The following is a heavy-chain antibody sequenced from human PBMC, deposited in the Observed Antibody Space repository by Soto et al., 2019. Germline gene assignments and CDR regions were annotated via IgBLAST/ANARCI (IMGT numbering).Heavy chain of an antibody. D-gene: IGHD3-16*02. CDR3: SKDLDGLQGLVDSSFCFDY. V-gene: IGHV3-74*01. J-gene: IGHJ4*02. Sequence: GGSLRLSCVASGFTFSSYWMHWVRQAPGKGPLWVSRIKSDGSDKYYADSVKGRFTISRDNSKNTLYLQMNSLRAEDTAVYYCSKDLDGLQGLVDSSFCFDYWGQGTLVTVSS. CDR1: GFTFSSYW. CDR2: IKSDGSDK.